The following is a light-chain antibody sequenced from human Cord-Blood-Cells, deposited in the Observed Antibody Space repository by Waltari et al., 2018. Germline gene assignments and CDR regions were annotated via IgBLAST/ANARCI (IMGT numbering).Light chain of an antibody. CDR1: QSVSSY. CDR3: QQRSNWPPWT. Sequence: EIVLTQSPATLSLSPGERATLSCRARQSVSSYLAWYQQKPGQAPRLLIYDASNRAPGIPARFSGSGSGTDFTLIISSLEPEDFAAYYCQQRSNWPPWTFGQGTKVEIK. J-gene: IGKJ1*01. V-gene: IGKV3-11*01. CDR2: DAS.